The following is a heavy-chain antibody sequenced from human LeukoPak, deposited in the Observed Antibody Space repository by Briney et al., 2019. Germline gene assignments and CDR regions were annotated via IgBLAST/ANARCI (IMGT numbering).Heavy chain of an antibody. CDR3: ARVNYDFWSGYYGDYGMDV. Sequence: PSETLSLTCTVSGGSISSGGYYWSWIRQHPGKGLEWIGYIYYSGSTYYNPSLKSRVTISVDTSKNQFSLKLSSVTAADTAVYYCARVNYDFWSGYYGDYGMDVWGQGTTVTVSS. V-gene: IGHV4-31*03. J-gene: IGHJ6*02. D-gene: IGHD3-3*01. CDR1: GGSISSGGYY. CDR2: IYYSGST.